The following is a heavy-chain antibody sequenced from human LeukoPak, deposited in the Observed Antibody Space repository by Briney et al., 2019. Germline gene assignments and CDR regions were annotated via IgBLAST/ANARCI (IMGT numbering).Heavy chain of an antibody. D-gene: IGHD2-2*01. V-gene: IGHV1-2*02. Sequence: ASVKVSCKTSGYTFTDYYLYWVRQAPGQGPEWMGWINPNSGGTNYAQKFQGRVTMTRDTSISTAYMELSRLRSDDTAVYYCARVRREHYAEAYFDYWGQGTLVTVSS. J-gene: IGHJ4*02. CDR3: ARVRREHYAEAYFDY. CDR1: GYTFTDYY. CDR2: INPNSGGT.